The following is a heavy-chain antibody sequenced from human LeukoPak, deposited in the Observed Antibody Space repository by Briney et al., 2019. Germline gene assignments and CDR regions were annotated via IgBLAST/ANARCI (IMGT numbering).Heavy chain of an antibody. Sequence: ASVKVSCKASGYTFTSYGISWVRQAPGQGLEWMGWISAYNGNTNYARKLQGRVTMTTDTSTSTAYMELRSLRSDDTAVYYCARLGRGITMVRGVLYYGMDVWGQGTTVTVSS. CDR3: ARLGRGITMVRGVLYYGMDV. V-gene: IGHV1-18*01. J-gene: IGHJ6*02. CDR1: GYTFTSYG. D-gene: IGHD3-10*01. CDR2: ISAYNGNT.